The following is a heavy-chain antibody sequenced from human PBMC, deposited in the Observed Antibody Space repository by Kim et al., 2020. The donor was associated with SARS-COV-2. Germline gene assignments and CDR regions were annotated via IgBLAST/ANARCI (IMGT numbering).Heavy chain of an antibody. V-gene: IGHV4-34*01. D-gene: IGHD3-22*01. J-gene: IGHJ2*01. CDR2: INHSGST. CDR1: GGSFSGYY. CDR3: ARAMYYYDSSGYQDNWYFDL. Sequence: SETLSLTCAVYGGSFSGYYWSWIRQPPGKGLEWIGDINHSGSTNYNPSLKSRVTISVDTSKNQFSLKLSSVTAADTAVYYCARAMYYYDSSGYQDNWYFDLWGRGTLVTVSS.